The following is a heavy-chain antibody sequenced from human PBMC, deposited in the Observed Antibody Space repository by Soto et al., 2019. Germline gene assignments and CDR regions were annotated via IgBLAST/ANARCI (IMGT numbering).Heavy chain of an antibody. D-gene: IGHD3-16*01. CDR2: ISAYNGNT. J-gene: IGHJ4*02. Sequence: QVQLVQSGAEVKKPGASVKVSCKASGYTFTSYGISWVRQAPGQGLEWMGWISAYNGNTNYAQKLQGRVTMTTDTSPSTGYMELRSLRFDDTAGDYWGGLFREPGGGYYFDYWGQGTLVTVSS. CDR3: GGLFREPGGGYYFDY. CDR1: GYTFTSYG. V-gene: IGHV1-18*04.